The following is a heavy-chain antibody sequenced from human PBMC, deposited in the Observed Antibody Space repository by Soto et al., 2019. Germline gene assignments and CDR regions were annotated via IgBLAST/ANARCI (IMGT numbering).Heavy chain of an antibody. CDR1: GGSFSGYY. CDR2: INHSGST. D-gene: IGHD3-10*01. J-gene: IGHJ5*02. CDR3: AGVTGGILVRGVKAWFDP. V-gene: IGHV4-34*01. Sequence: PSETLSLTCAVYGGSFSGYYWSWIRQPPGKGLEWIGEINHSGSTNYNPSLKSRVTISVDTSKNQFSLKLSSVTAADTAVYYCAGVTGGILVRGVKAWFDPWGQGTLVTVSS.